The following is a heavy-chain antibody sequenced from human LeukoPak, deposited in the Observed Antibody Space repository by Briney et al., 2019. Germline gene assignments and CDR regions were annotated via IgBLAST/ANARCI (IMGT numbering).Heavy chain of an antibody. D-gene: IGHD4-23*01. J-gene: IGHJ5*02. Sequence: PSETLSLTCTVSGVSISSSSYYWGWIRQPPGKGLEWIGSIYYSGSTYYNPSLKSRVTISVDTSKNQFSLKLSSVTAADTAVYYCARDKYGGNSVGFDPWGQGTLVTVSS. CDR3: ARDKYGGNSVGFDP. CDR1: GVSISSSSYY. V-gene: IGHV4-39*07. CDR2: IYYSGST.